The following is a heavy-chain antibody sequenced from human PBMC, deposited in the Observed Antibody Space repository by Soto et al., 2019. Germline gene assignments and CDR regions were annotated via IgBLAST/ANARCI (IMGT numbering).Heavy chain of an antibody. CDR3: SRVTRDNFDSSRSGYGLDV. D-gene: IGHD3-9*01. J-gene: IGHJ6*02. V-gene: IGHV4-30-4*01. CDR1: GVSISSADFY. CDR2: MSYSGST. Sequence: QVRLQESGPGLVKPSQTLSLTCSVSGVSISSADFYWSWIRQPPGKALEWLGDMSYSGSTYYNPSPEGLMTTSHDTSKNDFSRRLTFVTAEDPAVYCCSRVTRDNFDSSRSGYGLDVWGQGTAVIVSS.